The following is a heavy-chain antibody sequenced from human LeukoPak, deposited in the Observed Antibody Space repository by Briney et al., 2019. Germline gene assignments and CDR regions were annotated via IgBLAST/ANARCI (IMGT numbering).Heavy chain of an antibody. J-gene: IGHJ5*02. V-gene: IGHV3-21*01. CDR3: ARVPGYCSRTSCHGWFDP. CDR2: ISSSSSYI. CDR1: GGSISSSN. D-gene: IGHD2-2*01. Sequence: ETLSLTCTVSGGSISSSNYYWGWIRQPPGKGLEWVSSISSSSSYIYYADSVKGRFTISRDNAKNSLYLQMNSLRAEDTAVYYCARVPGYCSRTSCHGWFDPGAREPWSPSPQ.